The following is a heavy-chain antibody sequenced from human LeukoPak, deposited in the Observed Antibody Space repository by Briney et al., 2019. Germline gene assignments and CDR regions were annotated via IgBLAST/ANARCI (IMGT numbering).Heavy chain of an antibody. D-gene: IGHD3-3*01. CDR1: GGSISSYY. CDR2: IYYSGST. V-gene: IGHV4-59*01. CDR3: ARSPSSGRSYDFWSGYYRYYYYYGMDV. J-gene: IGHJ6*02. Sequence: PSETLSLTCTVSGGSISSYYWSWIRQPPGKGLEWIGYIYYSGSTNYNPSLKSRVTISVDTSKNQFSLKLSSVTAADTAVYYRARSPSSGRSYDFWSGYYRYYYYYGMDVWGQGTTVTVSS.